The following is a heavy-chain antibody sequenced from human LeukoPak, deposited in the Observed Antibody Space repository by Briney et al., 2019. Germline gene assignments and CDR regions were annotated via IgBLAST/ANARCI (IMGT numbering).Heavy chain of an antibody. D-gene: IGHD1-1*01. V-gene: IGHV3-33*01. J-gene: IGHJ4*02. CDR3: VRDPSGSGFAFDS. CDR2: IWFDGSNK. Sequence: PGRSLRLSCAASGFIFSNDAMHWVRQAPGKGLEWVAFIWFDGSNKHYADSVKGRFTISSDNSEDTLYLQMNSLRAEDTAVYYCVRDPSGSGFAFDSWGQGALVTVSS. CDR1: GFIFSNDA.